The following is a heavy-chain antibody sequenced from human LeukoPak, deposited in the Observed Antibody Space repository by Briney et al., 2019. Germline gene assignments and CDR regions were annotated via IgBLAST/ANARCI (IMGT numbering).Heavy chain of an antibody. J-gene: IGHJ4*02. Sequence: GGSLRLSCAASGFTFSDYSMNWVRQAPGKGLEWVSYISGRSSTIHYADSVKGRFTISRDNAKNSLYLQMNSLRAEDTAVYYCARDERVGYSYGLGFDYWGQGSLVTVSS. V-gene: IGHV3-48*04. CDR2: ISGRSSTI. D-gene: IGHD5-18*01. CDR1: GFTFSDYS. CDR3: ARDERVGYSYGLGFDY.